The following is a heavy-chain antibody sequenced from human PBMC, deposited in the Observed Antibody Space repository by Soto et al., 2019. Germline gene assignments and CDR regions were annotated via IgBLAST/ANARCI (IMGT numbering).Heavy chain of an antibody. CDR1: GGSISSGGYY. J-gene: IGHJ6*02. CDR2: IYYSGST. Sequence: PSETLSLTCTVSGGSISSGGYYWSWIRQHPGKGLEWIGYIYYSGSTYYNPSLKSRVTISVDTSKNQFSLKLSSVTAADTAVYYCARDPGGKAPYYYYGMDVWGQGTMVTVSS. V-gene: IGHV4-31*03. D-gene: IGHD2-15*01. CDR3: ARDPGGKAPYYYYGMDV.